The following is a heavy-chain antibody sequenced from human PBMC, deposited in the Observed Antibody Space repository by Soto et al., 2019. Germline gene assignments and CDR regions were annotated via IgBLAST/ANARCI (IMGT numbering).Heavy chain of an antibody. J-gene: IGHJ6*02. D-gene: IGHD3-16*02. CDR2: IYANGNA. V-gene: IGHV4-4*07. Sequence: WTWIRQPAGKGLEWIGRIYANGNANYNPSLKSRVTMSADTSKNQFSLRLRSVTVADTAVYYCARGVRDGYYGMDVWGPGATVTVSS. CDR3: ARGVRDGYYGMDV.